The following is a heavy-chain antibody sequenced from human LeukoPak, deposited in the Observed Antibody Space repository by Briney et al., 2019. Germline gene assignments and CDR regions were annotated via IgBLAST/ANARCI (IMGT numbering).Heavy chain of an antibody. CDR3: ARDLGKANYYFDY. J-gene: IGHJ4*02. Sequence: PGGSLRLSCAASGFTFSDYYMSWIRQAPGKGLEGVSYISSSGSTIYYADSVKGRFTISRDNAKNSLYLQMNSLRAEDTAVYYCARDLGKANYYFDYWGQGTLVTVSS. V-gene: IGHV3-11*01. CDR1: GFTFSDYY. D-gene: IGHD3-16*01. CDR2: ISSSGSTI.